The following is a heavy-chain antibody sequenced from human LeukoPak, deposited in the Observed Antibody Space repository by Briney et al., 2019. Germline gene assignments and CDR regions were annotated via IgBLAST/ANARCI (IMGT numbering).Heavy chain of an antibody. D-gene: IGHD6-19*01. Sequence: GGSLRLSCAASGFTFSTYWMNWFRQTPGKGLEWVANINQHGSEKYYGDSVKGRFTISRDNAKNSLYLQMNSLRAEDTAVYYCARDSFNSGQALGIEGSGWNSAFDIWGQGTMVTVSS. J-gene: IGHJ3*02. CDR3: ARDSFNSGQALGIEGSGWNSAFDI. CDR1: GFTFSTYW. V-gene: IGHV3-7*03. CDR2: INQHGSEK.